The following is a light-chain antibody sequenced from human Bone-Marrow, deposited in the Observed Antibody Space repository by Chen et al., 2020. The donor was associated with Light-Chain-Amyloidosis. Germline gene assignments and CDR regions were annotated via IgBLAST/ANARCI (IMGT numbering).Light chain of an antibody. CDR3: QQYGSSPPLT. V-gene: IGKV3-20*01. J-gene: IGKJ4*01. Sequence: EIVLTQSPGTLSLSPGERATLSCRASQSVSSSYLAWYQQKPGQAPRLLIYGAFSRATGIPDRCSGSGSGTDFTLTIGRLEPEDFAVYYCQQYGSSPPLTFGGGTKVEIK. CDR1: QSVSSSY. CDR2: GAF.